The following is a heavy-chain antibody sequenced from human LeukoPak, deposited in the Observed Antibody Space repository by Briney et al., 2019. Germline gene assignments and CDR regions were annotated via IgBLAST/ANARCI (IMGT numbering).Heavy chain of an antibody. CDR1: GFTFSSYE. J-gene: IGHJ6*03. V-gene: IGHV3-20*04. D-gene: IGHD5/OR15-5a*01. CDR2: INWNGGST. Sequence: GGSLRLSCAASGFTFSSYEMNWVRQAPGKGLEWVSGINWNGGSTGYADSVKGRFTISRDNAKNSLYLQMNSLRAEDTALYYCARVYELREEDYYYYYMDVWGKGTTVTVSS. CDR3: ARVYELREEDYYYYYMDV.